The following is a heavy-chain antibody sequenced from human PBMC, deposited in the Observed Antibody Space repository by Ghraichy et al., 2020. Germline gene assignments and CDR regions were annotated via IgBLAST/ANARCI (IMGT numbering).Heavy chain of an antibody. D-gene: IGHD5-12*01. CDR3: ARDRSGYDYFDY. V-gene: IGHV4-31*03. J-gene: IGHJ4*02. CDR2: IYYSGST. CDR1: GGSISSGGYY. Sequence: LRLSCTVSGGSISSGGYYWSWIRQHPGKGLEWIGYIYYSGSTYYNPSLKSRVTISVDTSKNQFSLKLSSVTAADTAVYYCARDRSGYDYFDYWGQGTLVTVSS.